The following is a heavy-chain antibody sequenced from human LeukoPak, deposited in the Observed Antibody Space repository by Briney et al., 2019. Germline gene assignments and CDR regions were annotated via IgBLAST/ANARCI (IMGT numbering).Heavy chain of an antibody. Sequence: ASVKVSCKASGYTFTSYDINWVRQAPGQGLEWMGGIIPIFGTANYAQKFQGRVTITTDESTSTAYMELSSLRSEDTAVYYCARELAAAAYENWGQGTLVTVSS. CDR1: GYTFTSYD. CDR3: ARELAAAAYEN. D-gene: IGHD6-13*01. CDR2: IIPIFGTA. J-gene: IGHJ4*02. V-gene: IGHV1-69*05.